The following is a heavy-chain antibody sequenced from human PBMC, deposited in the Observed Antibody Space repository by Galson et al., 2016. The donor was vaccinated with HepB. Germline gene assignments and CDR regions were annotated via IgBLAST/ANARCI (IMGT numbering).Heavy chain of an antibody. J-gene: IGHJ6*02. Sequence: SLRLSCAASGFTASGFIFSNYAMNWVRQAPGKGLEWVSAISGSAANTHYADSVRGRFTISRANSKNTLYLQLNSLRVEDTAIYYCAKDLVGYYYGMDVWGQGTTVTVSS. CDR2: ISGSAANT. CDR3: AKDLVGYYYGMDV. V-gene: IGHV3-23*01. CDR1: GFIFSNYA. D-gene: IGHD1-26*01.